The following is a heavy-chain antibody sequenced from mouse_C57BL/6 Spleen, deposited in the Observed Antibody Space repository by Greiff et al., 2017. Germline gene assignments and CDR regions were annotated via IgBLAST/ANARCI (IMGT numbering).Heavy chain of an antibody. D-gene: IGHD1-1*01. CDR3: ARHEDYYGSSYDYAMDY. CDR1: GYTFTEYT. V-gene: IGHV1-62-2*01. J-gene: IGHJ4*01. Sequence: QVQLKESGAELVKPGASVKLSCKASGYTFTEYTIHWVKQRSGQGLEWIGWFYPGSGSIKYNEKFKDKATLTADKSSSTVYMELSRLTSEDSAVXFCARHEDYYGSSYDYAMDYWGQGTSVTVSS. CDR2: FYPGSGSI.